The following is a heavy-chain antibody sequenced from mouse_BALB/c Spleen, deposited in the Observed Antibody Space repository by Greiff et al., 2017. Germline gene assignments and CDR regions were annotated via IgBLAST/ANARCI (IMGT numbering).Heavy chain of an antibody. D-gene: IGHD2-2*01. CDR1: GYTFTSYN. CDR2: IYPGNGGT. V-gene: IGHV1-12*01. Sequence: QVQLQQSGAELVRSGASVKMSCKASGYTFTSYNMHWVKQTPGQGLEWIGYIYPGNGGTNYNQKFKGKATLTADTSSSTAYMQISSLTSEDSAVYFCARGGYPPWFAYWGQGTLVTVSA. J-gene: IGHJ3*01. CDR3: ARGGYPPWFAY.